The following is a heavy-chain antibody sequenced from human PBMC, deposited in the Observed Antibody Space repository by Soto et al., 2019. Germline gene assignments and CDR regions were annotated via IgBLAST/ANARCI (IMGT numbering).Heavy chain of an antibody. J-gene: IGHJ6*02. CDR2: ISAYNGNT. CDR1: GYTFTSYG. V-gene: IGHV1-18*01. CDR3: ARDRVLGDYVSNYGMDV. D-gene: IGHD3-16*01. Sequence: QVQLVQSGAEVKKPGASVKVSCKASGYTFTSYGISWVRQAPGQGLEWMGWISAYNGNTTYAQKLQGRVTMTTDTSTSTAYMELRSLRSDDTAVYYCARDRVLGDYVSNYGMDVWGQGTTVTVSS.